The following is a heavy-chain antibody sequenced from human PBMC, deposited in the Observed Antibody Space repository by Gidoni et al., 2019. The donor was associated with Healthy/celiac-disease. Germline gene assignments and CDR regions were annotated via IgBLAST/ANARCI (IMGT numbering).Heavy chain of an antibody. CDR3: ARGGYYYDSSGYYRPLDY. CDR2: IIPIFGTA. V-gene: IGHV1-69*01. CDR1: GGTFSSYA. Sequence: QVQLVQSGAEVKKPGSSVKVSCKASGGTFSSYAISWVRQAPGQGLEWMGGIIPIFGTANYAQKFQGRVTITADESTSTAYMELSSLRSEDTAVYYCARGGYYYDSSGYYRPLDYWGQGTLVTVSS. D-gene: IGHD3-22*01. J-gene: IGHJ4*02.